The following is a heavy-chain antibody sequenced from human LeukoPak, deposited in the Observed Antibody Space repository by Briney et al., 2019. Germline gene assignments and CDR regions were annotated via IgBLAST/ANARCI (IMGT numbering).Heavy chain of an antibody. CDR2: ISSSGSTI. D-gene: IGHD6-13*01. J-gene: IGHJ4*02. V-gene: IGHV3-48*04. CDR3: ARIQGSSSWYYFDY. CDR1: GFTFSSYS. Sequence: GGSLRLSCAASGFTFSSYSMNWVRQAPGKGLEWVSYISSSGSTIYYADSVKGRFTISRDNAKNSLYLQMNSLRAEDTALYYCARIQGSSSWYYFDYWGQGTLVTVSS.